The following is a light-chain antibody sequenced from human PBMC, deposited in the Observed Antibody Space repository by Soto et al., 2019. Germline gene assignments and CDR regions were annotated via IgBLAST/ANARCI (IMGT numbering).Light chain of an antibody. CDR1: SSDVGSYNY. CDR3: SSYTTSSTYV. Sequence: QSVLTQPASVSGSPGQSITICCTGTSSDVGSYNYVSWYQQHPGKAPKVMIYDVSNRPSGVSYRFSGSKSGNTASLTISGLQAEDEADYYCSSYTTSSTYVFGTGTKLTVL. J-gene: IGLJ1*01. CDR2: DVS. V-gene: IGLV2-14*01.